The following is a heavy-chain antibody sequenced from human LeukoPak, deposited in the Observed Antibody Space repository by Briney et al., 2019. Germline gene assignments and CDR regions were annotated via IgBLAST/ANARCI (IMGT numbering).Heavy chain of an antibody. V-gene: IGHV3-30-3*02. J-gene: IGHJ6*03. Sequence: PGGSLRLSCAASGFTFSSYAMHWVRQAPGKGLEWVAVISYDGSNKYYADPVKGRFTISRDNSKNTLYLQMNSLRAEDTAVYYCAKATYYLDSGYMDVWGKGTTVTVSS. CDR2: ISYDGSNK. CDR3: AKATYYLDSGYMDV. CDR1: GFTFSSYA. D-gene: IGHD3-22*01.